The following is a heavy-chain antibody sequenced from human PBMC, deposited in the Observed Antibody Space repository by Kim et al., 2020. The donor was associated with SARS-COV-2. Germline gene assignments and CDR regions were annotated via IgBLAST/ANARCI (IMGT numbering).Heavy chain of an antibody. CDR3: ARDRAGITMVRGVRENFP. D-gene: IGHD3-10*01. V-gene: IGHV3-48*02. J-gene: IGHJ5*02. Sequence: GGSLRLSCAASGFTFSSYSMNWVRQAPGKGLEWVSYISSSSSTIYYADSVKGRFTISRDNAKNSLYLQMNSLRDEDTAVYYCARDRAGITMVRGVRENFPWGQGTLVTVSS. CDR2: ISSSSSTI. CDR1: GFTFSSYS.